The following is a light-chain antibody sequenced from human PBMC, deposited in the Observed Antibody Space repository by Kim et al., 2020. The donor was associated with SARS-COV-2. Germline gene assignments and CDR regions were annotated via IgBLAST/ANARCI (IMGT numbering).Light chain of an antibody. V-gene: IGLV3-1*01. CDR3: QTWDSSIVV. J-gene: IGLJ2*01. Sequence: VSPGQTASITCSGDKLGDKYACWYQQKPGQSPVLVIYEDSKRPSGIPERFSGSNSGNTATLTISGTQAMDEADYYCQTWDSSIVVFGGGTQLTVL. CDR1: KLGDKY. CDR2: EDS.